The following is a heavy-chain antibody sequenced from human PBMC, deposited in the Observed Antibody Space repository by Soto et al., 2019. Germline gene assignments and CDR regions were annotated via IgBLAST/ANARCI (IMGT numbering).Heavy chain of an antibody. V-gene: IGHV5-10-1*01. CDR1: GYSFAGYW. D-gene: IGHD3-22*01. Sequence: GESLKISCKGSGYSFAGYWITWVRQKPGKGLEWMGRIDPSDSQTYYSPSFRGHVTISVTKSTTTVFLQWSSLRASDTAMYYCARQIYDSDTGPNFQYYFDSWGQGTLVTVSS. CDR2: IDPSDSQT. CDR3: ARQIYDSDTGPNFQYYFDS. J-gene: IGHJ4*02.